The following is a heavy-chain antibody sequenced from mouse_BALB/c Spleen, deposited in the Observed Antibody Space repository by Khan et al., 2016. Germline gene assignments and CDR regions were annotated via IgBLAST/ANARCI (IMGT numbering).Heavy chain of an antibody. CDR1: GYTFTNYG. Sequence: QIQLVQSGPELKKPGETVKISCKASGYTFTNYGMNWVKQAPGKGLKWMGWINTYTGEPTYADAFKGRFAFSLETSASTAYLQLNNLKNEDTAQYFCARDPYAMDYWGQGTSVTVSS. V-gene: IGHV9-3-1*01. CDR3: ARDPYAMDY. J-gene: IGHJ4*01. CDR2: INTYTGEP.